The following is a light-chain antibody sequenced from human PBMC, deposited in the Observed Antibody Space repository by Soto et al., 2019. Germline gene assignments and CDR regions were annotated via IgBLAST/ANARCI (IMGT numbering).Light chain of an antibody. J-gene: IGKJ3*01. V-gene: IGKV3-11*01. Sequence: EIVLTQSPATLSLSPGETATLSCEASESVSTYLAWYQQKPGQAPRLLIYDASHRATGTPARFSGSGSMTDFTLTISSLEPEDSAVDYCQHRRNTFTFGPGTKVEIK. CDR1: ESVSTY. CDR2: DAS. CDR3: QHRRNTFT.